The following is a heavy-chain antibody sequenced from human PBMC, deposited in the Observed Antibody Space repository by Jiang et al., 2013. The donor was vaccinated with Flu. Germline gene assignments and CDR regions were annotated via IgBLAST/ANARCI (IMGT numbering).Heavy chain of an antibody. CDR2: MNPNSGNT. Sequence: CGAEVKKPGASVKVSCKASGYTFTSYDINWVRQATGQGLEWMGWMNPNSGNTGYAQKFQGRVTMTRNTSISTAYMELSSLRSEDTAVYYCARVEVAGIAAGMDVWGQGTTVTVSS. CDR1: GYTFTSYD. CDR3: ARVEVAGIAAGMDV. V-gene: IGHV1-8*01. D-gene: IGHD6-19*01. J-gene: IGHJ6*02.